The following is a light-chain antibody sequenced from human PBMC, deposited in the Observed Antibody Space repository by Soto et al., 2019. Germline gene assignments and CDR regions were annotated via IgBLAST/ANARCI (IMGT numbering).Light chain of an antibody. V-gene: IGKV3-20*01. CDR3: QHYGSSLWT. CDR2: GAS. Sequence: EIVITQSPATLSVSPGERATLSCRASQSVSSNLAWYQQKPGQAPRLLIYGASNTAPGIPDRFSGRGSGTDFVLTISRLEPEDFAVYYCQHYGSSLWTFGQGTKVDIK. CDR1: QSVSSN. J-gene: IGKJ1*01.